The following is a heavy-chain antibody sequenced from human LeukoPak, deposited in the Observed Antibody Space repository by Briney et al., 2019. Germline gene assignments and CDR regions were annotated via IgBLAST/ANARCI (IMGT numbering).Heavy chain of an antibody. V-gene: IGHV3-64*01. CDR1: GFTFSSYA. CDR2: ISSNGGST. D-gene: IGHD3-9*01. CDR3: ARVRYFDYPPDY. J-gene: IGHJ4*02. Sequence: PGGSLRLSCAASGFTFSSYAMHWVRQAPGKGLEYVSAISSNGGSTYYANSAKGRFTISRDNSKNTLYLQMGSLRAEDMAVYYCARVRYFDYPPDYWGQGTLVTVSS.